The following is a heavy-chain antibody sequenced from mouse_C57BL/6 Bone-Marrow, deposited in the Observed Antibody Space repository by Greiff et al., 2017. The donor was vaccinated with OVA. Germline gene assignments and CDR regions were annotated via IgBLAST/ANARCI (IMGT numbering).Heavy chain of an antibody. CDR2: INPNNGGT. CDR1: GYTFTDYY. CDR3: ARDWAY. D-gene: IGHD4-1*01. Sequence: EVQLQQSGPELVKPGASVKISCKASGYTFTDYYMNWVKQSHGKSLEWIGDINPNNGGTSYNQKFKGKATLTVDKSSSTAYMELRSLTSEDSAVYYCARDWAYWGQGTTLTVSA. V-gene: IGHV1-26*01. J-gene: IGHJ2*01.